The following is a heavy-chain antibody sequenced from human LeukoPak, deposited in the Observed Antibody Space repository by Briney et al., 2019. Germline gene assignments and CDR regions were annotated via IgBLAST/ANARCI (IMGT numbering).Heavy chain of an antibody. V-gene: IGHV1-8*01. J-gene: IGHJ6*02. CDR3: ARGPSTVTTSFHYYYGMDV. Sequence: ASVKVSCKASGYTSTSYDINWVRQATGQELEWMGWMNPNSGNTGYAQKFQGRVTMTRNTSISTAYMELSSLRSEDTAVYDCARGPSTVTTSFHYYYGMDVWGQGTTVTVSS. CDR1: GYTSTSYD. D-gene: IGHD4-17*01. CDR2: MNPNSGNT.